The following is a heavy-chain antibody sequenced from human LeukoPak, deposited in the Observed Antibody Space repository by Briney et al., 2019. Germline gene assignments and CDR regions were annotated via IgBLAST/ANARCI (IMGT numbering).Heavy chain of an antibody. J-gene: IGHJ5*02. CDR2: IFTRGNT. D-gene: IGHD3-10*01. CDR3: ARRPITMVQFDP. Sequence: SQTLSLTCTVSGDSISSRSYYWSWIRQPAGKGLEWIGRIFTRGNTNYNPSLKSRVTISVDTSKNQFSLKLTSVTAADTAVYYCARRPITMVQFDPWGQGTLVTVSS. V-gene: IGHV4-61*02. CDR1: GDSISSRSYY.